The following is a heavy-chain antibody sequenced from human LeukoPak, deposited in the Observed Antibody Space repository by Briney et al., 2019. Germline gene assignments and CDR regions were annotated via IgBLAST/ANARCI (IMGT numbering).Heavy chain of an antibody. V-gene: IGHV3-23*01. Sequence: GGSLRHSCAASGFTFSSYAMSWVRQAPGKGLEWVSAISGSGGSTYYADSVKGRFAISRDNSKNTLYLQMNSLRAEDTAVYYCAKNQKSNYDFWSGGVAFDIWGQGTMVTVSS. CDR2: ISGSGGST. D-gene: IGHD3-3*01. CDR3: AKNQKSNYDFWSGGVAFDI. J-gene: IGHJ3*02. CDR1: GFTFSSYA.